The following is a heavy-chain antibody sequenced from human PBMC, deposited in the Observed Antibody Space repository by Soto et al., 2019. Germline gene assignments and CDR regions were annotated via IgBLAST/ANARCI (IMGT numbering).Heavy chain of an antibody. D-gene: IGHD2-2*01. V-gene: IGHV1-3*01. Sequence: ALVKVSCKASGYTFTSYAMHWVRQAPGQRLEWMGWINAGNGNTKYSQKFQGRVTITRDTSASTAYMELSSLRSEDTAVYYCARELGYCSSTSCPKQDWFDPWGQGTLVTVSS. CDR2: INAGNGNT. CDR1: GYTFTSYA. CDR3: ARELGYCSSTSCPKQDWFDP. J-gene: IGHJ5*02.